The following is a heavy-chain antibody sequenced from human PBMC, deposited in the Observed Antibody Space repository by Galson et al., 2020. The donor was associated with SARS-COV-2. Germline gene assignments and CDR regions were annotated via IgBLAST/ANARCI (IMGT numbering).Heavy chain of an antibody. CDR3: ARRDDYNGGRYSYFDF. CDR2: IDPTDSYT. J-gene: IGHJ4*02. CDR1: GYTFGNYW. V-gene: IGHV5-10-1*01. D-gene: IGHD6-19*01. Sequence: GESLKISCQGSGYTFGNYWFNWVRQVPGKGLEWLGRIDPTDSYTNYSPSFQGHVFISADNSISTAYLHWSSLKPSDTAIYFCARRDDYNGGRYSYFDFWGQGTLVTVSP.